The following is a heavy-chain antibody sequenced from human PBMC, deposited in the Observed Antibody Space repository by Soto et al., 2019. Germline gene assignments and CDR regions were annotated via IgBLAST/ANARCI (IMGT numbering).Heavy chain of an antibody. V-gene: IGHV4-30-2*01. D-gene: IGHD3-22*01. CDR2: IYHSGST. J-gene: IGHJ5*02. CDR3: ARATYYDGIPYNWFDP. CDR1: GGSISSGGYS. Sequence: SETLSLTCAVSGGSISSGGYSWSWIRQPPGKGLEWIGYIYHSGSTYYNPSLKSRVTISVDRSKNQFSLKLSSVTAADTAVYYCARATYYDGIPYNWFDPWGQGTLVTVSS.